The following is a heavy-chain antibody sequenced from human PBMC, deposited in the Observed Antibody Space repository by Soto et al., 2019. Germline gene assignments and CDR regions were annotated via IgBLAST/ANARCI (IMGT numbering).Heavy chain of an antibody. CDR2: SFSSGGT. D-gene: IGHD2-15*01. CDR1: GFTLDKYT. CDR3: ARDREPGGIWTFDS. Sequence: GGSLRLSCAAFGFTLDKYTMGWVRQAPGKGLEWVAESFSSGGTQYADSVRGRFTISRDNSRNMVSLQMNGLRVEDTALYYCARDREPGGIWTFDSWGQGALVTVSS. J-gene: IGHJ4*02. V-gene: IGHV3-53*01.